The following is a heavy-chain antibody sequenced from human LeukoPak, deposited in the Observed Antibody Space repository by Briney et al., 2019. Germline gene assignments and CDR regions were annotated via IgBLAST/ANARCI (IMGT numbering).Heavy chain of an antibody. V-gene: IGHV4-34*01. CDR1: GGSFSDSY. CDR3: ARGPSSYCSSTSCYRSWFDP. Sequence: SETLSLTCAVYGGSFSDSYLTWIRQPPGKGLEWIGELSRGESTNYHPSLAGRVTISVDTSKNQFSLKLSSVTAADTAVYYCARGPSSYCSSTSCYRSWFDPWGQGTLVTVSS. D-gene: IGHD2-2*01. J-gene: IGHJ5*02. CDR2: LSRGEST.